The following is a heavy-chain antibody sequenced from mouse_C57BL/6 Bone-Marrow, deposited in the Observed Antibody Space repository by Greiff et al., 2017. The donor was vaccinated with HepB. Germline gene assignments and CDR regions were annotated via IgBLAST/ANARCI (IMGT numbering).Heavy chain of an antibody. CDR3: ARGTVVATSRYFDY. Sequence: VQLQQSGPELVKPGASVKIPCKASGYTFTDYNMDWVKQSHGKSLEWIGDINPNNGGTIYNQKFKGKATLTVDKSSSTAYMELRSLTSEDTAVYYCARGTVVATSRYFDYWGQGTPLTVSS. CDR1: GYTFTDYN. J-gene: IGHJ2*01. V-gene: IGHV1-18*01. D-gene: IGHD1-1*01. CDR2: INPNNGGT.